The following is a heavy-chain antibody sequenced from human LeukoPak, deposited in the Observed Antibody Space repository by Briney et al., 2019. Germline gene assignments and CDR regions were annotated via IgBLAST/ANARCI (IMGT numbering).Heavy chain of an antibody. CDR3: AREFTMVRGVIDY. Sequence: PGGSLRLSCAASGFTFSSYSMNWVRQAPGKGLEWVSYISSSSSTIYYADSVKGRFTISRDNAKNPLYLQMNSLRAEDTAVYYCAREFTMVRGVIDYWGQGTLVTVSS. CDR2: ISSSSSTI. J-gene: IGHJ4*02. CDR1: GFTFSSYS. D-gene: IGHD3-10*01. V-gene: IGHV3-48*04.